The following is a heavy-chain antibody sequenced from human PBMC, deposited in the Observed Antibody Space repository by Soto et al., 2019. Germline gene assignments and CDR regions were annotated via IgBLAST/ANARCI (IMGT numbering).Heavy chain of an antibody. CDR2: IYYSGST. J-gene: IGHJ3*02. V-gene: IGHV4-31*03. D-gene: IGHD3-22*01. CDR1: GGSISSGGYY. Sequence: SETMSLTCTVSGGSISSGGYYWSWIRQHPGKGLEWIGYIYYSGSTYYNPSLKSRVTISVDTSKNQFSLKLSSVTAADTAVYYCARDQIFYYDSSGYYPRAFDIWGQGTMVTVSS. CDR3: ARDQIFYYDSSGYYPRAFDI.